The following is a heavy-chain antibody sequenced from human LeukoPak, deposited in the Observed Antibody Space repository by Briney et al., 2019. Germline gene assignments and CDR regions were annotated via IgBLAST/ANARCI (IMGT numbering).Heavy chain of an antibody. D-gene: IGHD2-2*01. V-gene: IGHV3-21*01. CDR2: ISSSSSYI. J-gene: IGHJ6*02. Sequence: PGGSLRLSCAASGFTFSSYSMNWVRQAPGKGLEWVSSISSSSSYIYYADSVKGRFTISRDNAKNPLYLQMNSLRAEDTAVYYCARDHPASYYYGMDVWGQGTTVTVSS. CDR1: GFTFSSYS. CDR3: ARDHPASYYYGMDV.